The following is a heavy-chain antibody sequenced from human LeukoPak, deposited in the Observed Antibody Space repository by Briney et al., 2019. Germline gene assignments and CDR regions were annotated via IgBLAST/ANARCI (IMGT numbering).Heavy chain of an antibody. J-gene: IGHJ6*03. CDR3: ARGGSYSRGYYYYYMDV. V-gene: IGHV4-34*01. CDR1: GGSFSGYY. CDR2: INLSGST. D-gene: IGHD6-13*01. Sequence: SETLSLTCAVYGGSFSGYYWSWIRQPPGKGLEWIGEINLSGSTNYNPSLQSRVTISVDTSKNQFSLTLSSVTAADTAVYYCARGGSYSRGYYYYYMDVWGKGTTVTVSS.